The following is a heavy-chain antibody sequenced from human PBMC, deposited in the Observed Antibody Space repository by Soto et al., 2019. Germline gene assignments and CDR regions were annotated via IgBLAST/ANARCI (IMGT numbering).Heavy chain of an antibody. J-gene: IGHJ3*02. CDR2: IIPIFDTP. CDR3: ARSTTPDHDAFDI. V-gene: IGHV1-69*06. CDR1: GGSFNSDA. D-gene: IGHD4-17*01. Sequence: QVQLVQSGSEVKKPGSSVKVSCKASGGSFNSDALSWVRQAPRQGIEWMGAIIPIFDTPNYAQKFQGRLTITADKSTSTAYMELSGLRSEDTAVYYCARSTTPDHDAFDIWGQGTMVTVSS.